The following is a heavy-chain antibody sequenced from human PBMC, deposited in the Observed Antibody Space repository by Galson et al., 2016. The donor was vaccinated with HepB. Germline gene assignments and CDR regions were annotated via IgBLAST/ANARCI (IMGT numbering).Heavy chain of an antibody. V-gene: IGHV3-21*01. D-gene: IGHD2-2*01. Sequence: SLRLSCAASGFTFSSYSMNWVRQAPGKGLEWVSSISSSSTYIYYADSVMGRFTISRDNAKNSLNLQMNSLRAEDTALYHCARVGSSDSVVEPAAVYREGMFLYFDLWGRGTLVTVSS. CDR2: ISSSSTYI. J-gene: IGHJ2*01. CDR3: ARVGSSDSVVEPAAVYREGMFLYFDL. CDR1: GFTFSSYS.